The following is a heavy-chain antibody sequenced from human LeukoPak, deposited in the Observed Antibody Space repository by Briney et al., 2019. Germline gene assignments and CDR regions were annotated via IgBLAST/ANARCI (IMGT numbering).Heavy chain of an antibody. D-gene: IGHD2-2*01. CDR3: VRDRTKYCSSTSCPLDY. CDR1: GYSFTSFY. CDR2: SDPNTGAT. V-gene: IGHV1-2*07. Sequence: ASVQVSCKTSGYSFTSFYIHWLRQAPGQGFEWIGWSDPNTGATKYEHFQGRVTMTTDTSIRTAYMDLTRLTSDDTAVYYCVRDRTKYCSSTSCPLDYWGQGTLVTVSS. J-gene: IGHJ4*02.